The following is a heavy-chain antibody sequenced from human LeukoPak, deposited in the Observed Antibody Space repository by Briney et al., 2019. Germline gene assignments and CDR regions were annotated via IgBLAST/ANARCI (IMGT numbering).Heavy chain of an antibody. CDR1: GGSISSGGYY. J-gene: IGHJ4*02. D-gene: IGHD3-10*01. CDR3: ARFTMVRGVIITSYREYYLDY. V-gene: IGHV4-31*03. CDR2: IYYSGST. Sequence: SQTLSLTCTVSGGSISSGGYYWSWIRQHPGKGLEWIGYIYYSGSTYYNPSLKSRVTISVDTSKNQFSLKLSSVTAADTAVYYCARFTMVRGVIITSYREYYLDYWGQRTLVTVSS.